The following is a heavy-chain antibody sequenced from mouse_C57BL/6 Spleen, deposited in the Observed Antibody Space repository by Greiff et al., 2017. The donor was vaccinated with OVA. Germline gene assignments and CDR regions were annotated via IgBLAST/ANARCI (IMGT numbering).Heavy chain of an antibody. D-gene: IGHD1-1*01. CDR1: GYTFTSYD. V-gene: IGHV1-85*01. CDR3: ALYYYGSSYGYFDV. J-gene: IGHJ1*03. Sequence: QVQLKESGPELVKPGASVKLSCKASGYTFTSYDINWVKQRPGQGLEWIGWIYPRDGSTKYNEKFKGKATLTVDTSSSTAYMELHSLTSEDSAVYFCALYYYGSSYGYFDVWGTGTTVTVSS. CDR2: IYPRDGST.